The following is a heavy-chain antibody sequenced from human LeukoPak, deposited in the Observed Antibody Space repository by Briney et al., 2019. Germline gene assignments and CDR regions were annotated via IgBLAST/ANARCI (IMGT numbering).Heavy chain of an antibody. CDR2: IYYSGPT. J-gene: IGHJ3*02. D-gene: IGHD6-19*01. Sequence: SETLSLTCTVSGGSISGGSYYWGWIRQPPGKGPEWIGSIYYSGPTYYNPSLKSRVTTSVDTSKNHFSLSLSSVTAADTAVYYCARPYGSGRWAFDIWGQGTMVTVSS. CDR1: GGSISGGSYY. V-gene: IGHV4-39*02. CDR3: ARPYGSGRWAFDI.